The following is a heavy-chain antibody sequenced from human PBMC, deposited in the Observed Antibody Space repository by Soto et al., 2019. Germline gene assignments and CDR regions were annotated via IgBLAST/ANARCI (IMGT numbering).Heavy chain of an antibody. CDR1: GFTFSSYA. Sequence: EVQLLESGGGLVQPGGSLRLSCAASGFTFSSYAMSWVRQAPGKGLEWVSAISGSGGSTYYADSVKGRFTITRDNSKNPLYLQMNSLGGEDTAVYYCASLAIFGVVMVYWGQGTLVTVSS. CDR2: ISGSGGST. J-gene: IGHJ4*02. V-gene: IGHV3-23*01. CDR3: ASLAIFGVVMVY. D-gene: IGHD3-3*01.